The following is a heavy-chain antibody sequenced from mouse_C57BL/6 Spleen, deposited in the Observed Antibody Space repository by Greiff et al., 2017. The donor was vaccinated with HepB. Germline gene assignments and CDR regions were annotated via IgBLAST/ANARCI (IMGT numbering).Heavy chain of an antibody. D-gene: IGHD2-14*01. V-gene: IGHV5-4*01. Sequence: EVHLVESGGGLVKPGGSLKLSCAASGFTFSSYAMSWVRQTPEKRLEWVATISDGGSYTYYPDNVKGRFTISRDNAKNNLYLQMSHLKSEDTAMYYCARDGGTRPFDYWGQGTTLTVSS. J-gene: IGHJ2*01. CDR2: ISDGGSYT. CDR3: ARDGGTRPFDY. CDR1: GFTFSSYA.